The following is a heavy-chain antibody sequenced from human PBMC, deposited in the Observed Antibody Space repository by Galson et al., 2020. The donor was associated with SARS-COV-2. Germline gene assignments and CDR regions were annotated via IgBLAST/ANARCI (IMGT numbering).Heavy chain of an antibody. CDR2: IYPSGST. Sequence: SETLSLTCTVSRGSISSHFWTWIRQPAGRGLEWIGHIYPSGSTYYNPSLKSRITMSVDTSTNHFSLDLVSVTAADTAVYYCARLNGDYYFDHWGQGTLVTVSS. J-gene: IGHJ4*02. CDR3: ARLNGDYYFDH. CDR1: RGSISSHF. V-gene: IGHV4-4*07. D-gene: IGHD3-10*01.